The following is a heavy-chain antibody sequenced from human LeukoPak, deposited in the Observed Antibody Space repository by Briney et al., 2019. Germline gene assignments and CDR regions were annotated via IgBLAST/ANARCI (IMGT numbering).Heavy chain of an antibody. V-gene: IGHV5-51*01. CDR3: ARFSYYDSSGLPRTYFDY. CDR1: GYTFTSYW. Sequence: GESLKISCKGSGYTFTSYWIAWVRQMPGKGLEWMGFIYPGDSDTRYSPSFQGQVTISADKSISTAYLQWSSLKASDTAMYYCARFSYYDSSGLPRTYFDYWGQGTLVTVSS. CDR2: IYPGDSDT. D-gene: IGHD3-22*01. J-gene: IGHJ4*02.